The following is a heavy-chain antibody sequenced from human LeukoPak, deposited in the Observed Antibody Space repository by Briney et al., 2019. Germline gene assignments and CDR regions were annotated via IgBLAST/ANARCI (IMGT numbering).Heavy chain of an antibody. J-gene: IGHJ5*02. CDR3: ARLIVVVPAAKGYNWFDP. CDR2: INHSGST. Sequence: SETLSLTCAVYGGSFSGYYWSWIRQPPGKGLEWIGEINHSGSTNYNPSLKSRVTISVDTSKNQFSLKLSSVTAADTAVYYCARLIVVVPAAKGYNWFDPWGQGTLVTVSS. D-gene: IGHD2-2*01. V-gene: IGHV4-34*01. CDR1: GGSFSGYY.